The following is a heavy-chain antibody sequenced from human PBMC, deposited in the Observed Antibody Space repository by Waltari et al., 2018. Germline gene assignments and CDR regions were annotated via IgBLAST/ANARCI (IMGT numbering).Heavy chain of an antibody. CDR3: ARYASGAYSFDY. CDR2: IYPGDFRI. D-gene: IGHD1-26*01. Sequence: EVQLVQSGAEVKKPGESLKISCEGSGYSFNTYWIGWVRQVPGKGLEWIGLIYPGDFRIRYSPSVQGQVTISADRSIYTAYLQWSSLTASDTAMYYCARYASGAYSFDYWGQGALVTVSS. V-gene: IGHV5-51*01. CDR1: GYSFNTYW. J-gene: IGHJ4*02.